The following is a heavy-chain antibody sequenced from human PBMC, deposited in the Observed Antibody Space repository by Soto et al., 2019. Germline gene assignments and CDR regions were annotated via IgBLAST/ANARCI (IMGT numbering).Heavy chain of an antibody. CDR3: ARHPYYYGSGRNYYYGMDV. CDR2: IDPSDSYT. CDR1: GYSFTSYW. J-gene: IGHJ6*02. V-gene: IGHV5-10-1*01. D-gene: IGHD3-10*01. Sequence: GESLKISCKGSGYSFTSYWISWVRQMPGKGLERMGRIDPSDSYTNYSPSFQGHVTISADKSISTAYLQWSSLKASDTAMYYCARHPYYYGSGRNYYYGMDVWGQGTTVTVS.